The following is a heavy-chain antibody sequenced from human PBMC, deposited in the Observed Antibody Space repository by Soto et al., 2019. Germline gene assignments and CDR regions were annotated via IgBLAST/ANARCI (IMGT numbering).Heavy chain of an antibody. CDR3: ARDRNDRYSSSSGDYYYYYMDV. V-gene: IGHV6-1*01. D-gene: IGHD6-6*01. J-gene: IGHJ6*03. CDR2: TYYRSKWYN. CDR1: GDSVSSNSAA. Sequence: SPTLSLPCAISGDSVSSNSAAWNWIRQSPSRGLEWLGRTYYRSKWYNDYAVSVKSRITINPETSKNQFSLQMNSVTPEDTAVDYCARDRNDRYSSSSGDYYYYYMDVWGKGTTVTVSS.